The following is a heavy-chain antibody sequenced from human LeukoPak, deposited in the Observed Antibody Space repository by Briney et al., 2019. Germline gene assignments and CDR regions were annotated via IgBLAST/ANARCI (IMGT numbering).Heavy chain of an antibody. V-gene: IGHV1-18*01. Sequence: GASVKVSCKASGYTFTSYGISWVRQAPGQGLEWMGWISAYNGNTNYAQKFQGRVTITADESTSTAYMELSSLRSEDTAVYYCARASVLRYFDWLLYGYFDYWGQGTLVTVSS. D-gene: IGHD3-9*01. CDR1: GYTFTSYG. J-gene: IGHJ4*02. CDR3: ARASVLRYFDWLLYGYFDY. CDR2: ISAYNGNT.